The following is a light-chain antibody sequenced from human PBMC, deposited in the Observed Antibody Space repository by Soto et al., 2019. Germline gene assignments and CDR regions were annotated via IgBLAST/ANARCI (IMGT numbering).Light chain of an antibody. J-gene: IGKJ5*01. V-gene: IGKV3D-15*01. CDR3: QQYTGPPTT. Sequence: EIVMTQSPATLSVSPVERATLSCMASQSVSSNLAWYQQKPGQAPRLLIYGASTRATGIPARFSGSGSGTDSTLTISSLEPEDSAVYFCQQYTGPPTTFGQGTRLEIK. CDR2: GAS. CDR1: QSVSSN.